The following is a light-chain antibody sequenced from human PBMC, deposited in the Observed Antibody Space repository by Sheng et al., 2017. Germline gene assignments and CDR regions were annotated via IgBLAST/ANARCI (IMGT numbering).Light chain of an antibody. CDR2: GAS. J-gene: IGKJ2*01. CDR3: QQYKSSPYT. CDR1: QSIGSVY. V-gene: IGKV3-20*01. Sequence: PGERATLSCRASQSIGSVYLAWYQHKPGQAPRLLLYGASRRATGITDRFGGSGSGTDFTLTISRLEPEDSAVYLCQQYKSSPYTFGQGTRLEMK.